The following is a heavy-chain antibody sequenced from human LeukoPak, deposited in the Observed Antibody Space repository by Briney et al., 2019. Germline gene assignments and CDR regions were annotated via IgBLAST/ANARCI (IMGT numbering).Heavy chain of an antibody. D-gene: IGHD6-19*01. Sequence: SETLSLTCAVYGGSFSGYYWSWIRQPPGKGLEWIGEISHSGSTNYNPSLKSRVTISVDTSKNQFSLKLSSVTAADTAVYYCARGLVAVAGYSLYYYGMDVWGQGTTVTVSS. J-gene: IGHJ6*02. CDR3: ARGLVAVAGYSLYYYGMDV. CDR2: ISHSGST. V-gene: IGHV4-34*01. CDR1: GGSFSGYY.